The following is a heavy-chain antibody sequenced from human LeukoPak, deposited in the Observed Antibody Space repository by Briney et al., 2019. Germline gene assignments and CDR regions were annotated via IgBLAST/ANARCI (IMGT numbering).Heavy chain of an antibody. J-gene: IGHJ3*02. CDR3: TRPLRSAFDI. Sequence: PGGSLRFSCAASGFTFSGKWMSWVRQAPGKGLEWVANIKQDGSEKNYVDSVKGRFTVSRDNAKNSLYLQMNSLRAEDTAVYYCTRPLRSAFDIWGQGTMVTVSS. V-gene: IGHV3-7*01. D-gene: IGHD5-12*01. CDR2: IKQDGSEK. CDR1: GFTFSGKW.